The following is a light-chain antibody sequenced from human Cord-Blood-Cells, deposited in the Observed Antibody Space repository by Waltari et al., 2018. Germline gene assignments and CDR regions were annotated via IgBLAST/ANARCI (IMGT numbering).Light chain of an antibody. CDR2: VAS. Sequence: DIQMTQAPSPLSASVAARVPITFRASQSSSSYLNWYKKKPGKTPKLLIYVASSLQSGVPSRVSGRGSGTDFTLTISILQPEDFATYYCQQGYSTITFGQGTRLEIK. CDR3: QQGYSTIT. CDR1: QSSSSY. J-gene: IGKJ5*01. V-gene: IGKV1-39*01.